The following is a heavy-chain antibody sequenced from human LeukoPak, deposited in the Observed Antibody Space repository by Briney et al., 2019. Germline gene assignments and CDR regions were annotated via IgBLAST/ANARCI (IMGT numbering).Heavy chain of an antibody. D-gene: IGHD5-24*01. CDR3: AKDLRWLQLVFDY. V-gene: IGHV3-23*01. CDR1: GFMFSSYG. Sequence: PGGSLRLSCAGSGFMFSSYGMSWVRQAPGKGLEWVSAISGSGGSTYYADSVKGRFTISRDNSKNTLSLQMNSLRAEDTAVYYCAKDLRWLQLVFDYWGQGTLVTVSS. J-gene: IGHJ4*02. CDR2: ISGSGGST.